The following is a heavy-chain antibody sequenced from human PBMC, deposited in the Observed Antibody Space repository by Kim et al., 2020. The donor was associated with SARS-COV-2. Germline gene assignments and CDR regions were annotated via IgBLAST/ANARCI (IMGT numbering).Heavy chain of an antibody. Sequence: SVKVSCKASGGTFNNYAISWVRQAPGQGLEWMGGIIPIFGTANYAEQFQGRGTITADESTGTAYMSLSSLRSDDTAVYYCARYGAGGACRDYYGMDVWGQGTTVTVSS. CDR3: ARYGAGGACRDYYGMDV. V-gene: IGHV1-69*13. J-gene: IGHJ6*02. D-gene: IGHD2-8*02. CDR1: GGTFNNYA. CDR2: IIPIFGTA.